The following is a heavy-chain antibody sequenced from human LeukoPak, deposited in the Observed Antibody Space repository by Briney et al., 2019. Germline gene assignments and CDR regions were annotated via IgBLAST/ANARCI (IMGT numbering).Heavy chain of an antibody. D-gene: IGHD2-2*02. CDR2: IYTSGST. CDR1: GGSISSYY. CDR3: ARDGYCSSTSCYTNWFDP. J-gene: IGHJ5*02. V-gene: IGHV4-4*07. Sequence: SETLSLTCTVSGGSISSYYWSWIRQPAGKGLEWIGRIYTSGSTNYNPSLKSRVTMSVDTSKNQFSLKLSSVTAADTAVYYCARDGYCSSTSCYTNWFDPWSQGTLVTVSS.